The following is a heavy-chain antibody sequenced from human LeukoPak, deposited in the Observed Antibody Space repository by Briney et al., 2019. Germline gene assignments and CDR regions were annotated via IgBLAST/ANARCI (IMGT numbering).Heavy chain of an antibody. Sequence: SETLSLTCTVSGGSISSSSYYWGWIRQPPGKGLEWIGEINHSGSTNYNPSLKSRVTISVDTSKNQFSLKLSSVTAADTAVYYCARGLRYYGSGSYYFRWFDPWGQGTLVTVSS. D-gene: IGHD3-10*01. CDR2: INHSGST. J-gene: IGHJ5*02. CDR1: GGSISSSSYY. V-gene: IGHV4-39*07. CDR3: ARGLRYYGSGSYYFRWFDP.